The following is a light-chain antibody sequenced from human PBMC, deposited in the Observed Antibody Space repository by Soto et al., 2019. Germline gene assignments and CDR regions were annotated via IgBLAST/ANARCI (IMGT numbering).Light chain of an antibody. CDR1: QSISSY. Sequence: DIQMAQSPSSVSASLGDRVTITCRASQSISSYLNWYQQKPGKAPKLLIYAASSLQSGVPSRFSGSGSGTDFTLTINSLQPEDFATYYCQQSYSTPKTFGQGTKVDIK. CDR3: QQSYSTPKT. CDR2: AAS. V-gene: IGKV1-39*01. J-gene: IGKJ1*01.